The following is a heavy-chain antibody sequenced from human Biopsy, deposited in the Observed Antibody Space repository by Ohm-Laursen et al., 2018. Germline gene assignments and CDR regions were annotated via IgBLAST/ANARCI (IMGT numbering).Heavy chain of an antibody. Sequence: SSVKVSCKASGGTFTRYAMHWVRQAPGRGLEWMGRIISVHDIANYAQKFQGRVTITADKSTSTAYMELRNLRSEDTAVYYCARTLVDCTSGTCYDVGDGMDVWGQGTTVIVSS. CDR3: ARTLVDCTSGTCYDVGDGMDV. J-gene: IGHJ6*02. D-gene: IGHD2-15*01. V-gene: IGHV1-69*04. CDR1: GGTFTRYA. CDR2: IISVHDIA.